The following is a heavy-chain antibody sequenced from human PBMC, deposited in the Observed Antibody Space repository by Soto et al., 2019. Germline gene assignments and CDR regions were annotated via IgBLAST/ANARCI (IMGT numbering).Heavy chain of an antibody. CDR1: GFSISNLKYY. V-gene: IGHV4-30-4*01. CDR2: ISYSGST. CDR3: ATMGTPATGLYYFDY. Sequence: SETLSLTYTVSGFSISNLKYYWIWIPQPPVKTLELIGFISYSGSTYYSLSLKSRVTISVDTSKNQFSLNLSFVTAADTAVYYCATMGTPATGLYYFDYWGQGTLVTVSS. J-gene: IGHJ4*02. D-gene: IGHD5-18*01.